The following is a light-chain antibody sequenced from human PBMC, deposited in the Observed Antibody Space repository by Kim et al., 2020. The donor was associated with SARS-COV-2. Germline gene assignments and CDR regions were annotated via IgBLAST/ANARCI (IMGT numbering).Light chain of an antibody. J-gene: IGLJ1*01. Sequence: QRVTISCTGSSSSIGARYDVHWYQQLPGTAPKLLIYDNNNRPSGVPDRFSGSKSGTSASLTITGLQAEDEAVYYCQSYDSSLSEYVFGTGTKVTVL. CDR1: SSSIGARYD. CDR2: DNN. CDR3: QSYDSSLSEYV. V-gene: IGLV1-40*01.